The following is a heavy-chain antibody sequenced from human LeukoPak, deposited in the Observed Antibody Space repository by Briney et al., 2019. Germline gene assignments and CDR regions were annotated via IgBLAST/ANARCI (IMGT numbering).Heavy chain of an antibody. D-gene: IGHD3-9*01. Sequence: SETLSFTCAVYGGSFSGYYWSWIRQPPGKGLEWIGEINHSGSTNYNPSLKSRVTISVDTSKNRFSLKLSSVTAADTAVYYCARTIGWLPYYYYYMDVWGKGTTDTVSS. V-gene: IGHV4-34*01. CDR1: GGSFSGYY. CDR2: INHSGST. J-gene: IGHJ6*03. CDR3: ARTIGWLPYYYYYMDV.